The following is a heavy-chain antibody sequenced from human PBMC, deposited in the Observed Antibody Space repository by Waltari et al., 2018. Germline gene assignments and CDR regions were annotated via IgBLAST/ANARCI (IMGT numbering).Heavy chain of an antibody. J-gene: IGHJ4*02. Sequence: QMQLVESGGGVVQLGRSLRLSWLASGFTFSSDGMHWVRQAPGKGLEWLAVIGFERSNIYYGESVKGRFTISRDNSKNTVYLQMNSLKVDDTAVYYCAKTEDSSGSVWGQGSLVTVSS. CDR3: AKTEDSSGSV. V-gene: IGHV3-30*18. CDR2: IGFERSNI. D-gene: IGHD3-22*01. CDR1: GFTFSSDG.